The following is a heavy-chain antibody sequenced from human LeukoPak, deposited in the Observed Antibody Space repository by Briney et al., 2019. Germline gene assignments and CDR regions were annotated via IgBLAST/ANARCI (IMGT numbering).Heavy chain of an antibody. CDR2: ISSTSSTI. V-gene: IGHV3-48*01. D-gene: IGHD1-26*01. CDR1: GFTFSSFS. Sequence: GGSLRLSCAASGFTFSSFSMNWVRQAPGKGLEWVSYISSTSSTIYYADSVKGRFTVSRDNSKNSLYLQMSSLTAADTAVYYCAKDRSIGTYYTFDHWGQGTLVTVSS. CDR3: AKDRSIGTYYTFDH. J-gene: IGHJ4*02.